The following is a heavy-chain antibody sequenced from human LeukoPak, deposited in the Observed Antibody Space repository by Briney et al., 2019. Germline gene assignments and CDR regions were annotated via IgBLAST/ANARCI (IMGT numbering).Heavy chain of an antibody. V-gene: IGHV3-7*03. CDR2: IKQDGSEK. CDR3: ARDLWFGAPPEAFDI. D-gene: IGHD3-10*01. CDR1: GFTFSSYW. Sequence: HPGGSLRLSCAASGFTFSSYWMSWVRQAPGKGLEWVANIKQDGSEKYYVDSVKGRFTISRDNAKNSLYLQMNSLRAEDTAVYYCARDLWFGAPPEAFDIWGQGTMVTVSS. J-gene: IGHJ3*02.